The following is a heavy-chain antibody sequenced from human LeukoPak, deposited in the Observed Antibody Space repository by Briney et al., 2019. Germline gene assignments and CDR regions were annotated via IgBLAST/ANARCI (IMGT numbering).Heavy chain of an antibody. CDR2: IRSKANNYAR. CDR3: TSQAGYSSSWDA. J-gene: IGHJ5*01. CDR1: GFTFSGSA. V-gene: IGHV3-73*01. Sequence: GGSLRLSCAASGFTFSGSAMHWVRQAPGKGLEWVGRIRSKANNYARHYSESVRGRFTISRDDSKDTAYLDMTSLKVEDTAVYFCTSQAGYSSSWDAWGQGTLVTVSS. D-gene: IGHD6-13*01.